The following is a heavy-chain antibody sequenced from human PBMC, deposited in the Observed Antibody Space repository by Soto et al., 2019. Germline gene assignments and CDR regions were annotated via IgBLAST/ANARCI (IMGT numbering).Heavy chain of an antibody. D-gene: IGHD2-15*01. CDR1: GFTFSSYG. J-gene: IGHJ6*02. CDR3: ARAPCARASCYGTTHGMDV. V-gene: IGHV3-30*03. CDR2: ISYDGSNK. Sequence: QVQLVESGGGVVQPGRSLRLSCAASGFTFSSYGMHWVRQAPGKGLEWVAVISYDGSNKYYADSVKGRFTISRDNSKNTLYLQMNSLRAEDTAVYYCARAPCARASCYGTTHGMDVWGQGTTVTVSS.